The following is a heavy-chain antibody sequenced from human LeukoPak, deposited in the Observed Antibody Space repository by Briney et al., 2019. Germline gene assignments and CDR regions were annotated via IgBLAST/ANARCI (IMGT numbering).Heavy chain of an antibody. Sequence: GGSLRLSCAASGFTFSSYGMHWVRQAPGKGLEWVAVISYDGSNKYYADSVKGRFTISRDNSKNTLYLQMNSLRAEDTAVYYCAKDGQQWLFDYWGQGTLVTVSS. CDR2: ISYDGSNK. CDR3: AKDGQQWLFDY. CDR1: GFTFSSYG. J-gene: IGHJ4*02. V-gene: IGHV3-30*18. D-gene: IGHD6-19*01.